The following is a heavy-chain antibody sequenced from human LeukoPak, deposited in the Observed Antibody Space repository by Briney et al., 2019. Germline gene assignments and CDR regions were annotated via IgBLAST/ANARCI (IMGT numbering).Heavy chain of an antibody. D-gene: IGHD5-24*01. CDR3: ARDYDGYKPRNVFDY. Sequence: PSETLSLTCTVSGYSISSGYYWGWIRQPPGKGLKWIGSIYHSGSTYYNPSLKSRVTISVDTSKNQFSLKLSSVTAADTAVYYCARDYDGYKPRNVFDYWGQGTLVTVSS. CDR2: IYHSGST. J-gene: IGHJ4*02. CDR1: GYSISSGYY. V-gene: IGHV4-38-2*02.